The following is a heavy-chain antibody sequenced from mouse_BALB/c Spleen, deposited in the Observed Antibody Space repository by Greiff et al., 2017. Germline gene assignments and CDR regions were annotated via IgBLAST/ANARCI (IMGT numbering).Heavy chain of an antibody. CDR2: ISYSGST. Sequence: EVKLQESGPGLVKPSQSLSLTCTVTGYSITSDYAWNWIRQFPGNKLEWMGYISYSGSTSYNPSLKSRISITRDTSKNQFFLQLNSVTTEDTATYYCAAYYYGSRPQAWFAYWGQGTLVTVSA. D-gene: IGHD1-1*01. V-gene: IGHV3-2*02. CDR3: AAYYYGSRPQAWFAY. CDR1: GYSITSDYA. J-gene: IGHJ3*01.